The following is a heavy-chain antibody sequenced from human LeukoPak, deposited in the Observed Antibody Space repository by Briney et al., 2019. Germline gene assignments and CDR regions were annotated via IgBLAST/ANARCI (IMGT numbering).Heavy chain of an antibody. CDR1: GYTFTSYG. Sequence: ASVKVSCKASGYTFTSYGISWVRQAPGQGLEWMGWISAYNGNTNYAQKLQGRVTMTTDTSTGTAYMELRSLRSDDTAVYYCARFSRSYNAGRQFWFDPWGQGTLVTVSS. D-gene: IGHD1-26*01. CDR3: ARFSRSYNAGRQFWFDP. V-gene: IGHV1-18*01. CDR2: ISAYNGNT. J-gene: IGHJ5*02.